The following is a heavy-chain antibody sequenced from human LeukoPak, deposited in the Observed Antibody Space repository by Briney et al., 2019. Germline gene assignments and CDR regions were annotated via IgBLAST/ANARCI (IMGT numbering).Heavy chain of an antibody. D-gene: IGHD6-25*01. J-gene: IGHJ3*02. CDR3: ARGSADAFDI. CDR2: INHSGST. V-gene: IGHV4-34*01. Sequence: SETLSLTCAVYGGSFSGYYWSWIRQPPGKGLEWIGEINHSGSTNYNPSLKSRVTISVDTSKNQFSLKLSSVTAADTAVYYCARGSADAFDIWGQGTMVTVSS. CDR1: GGSFSGYY.